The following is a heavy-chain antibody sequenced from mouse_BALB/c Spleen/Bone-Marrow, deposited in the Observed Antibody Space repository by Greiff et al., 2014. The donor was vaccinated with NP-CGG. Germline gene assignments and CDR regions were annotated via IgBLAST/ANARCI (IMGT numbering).Heavy chain of an antibody. D-gene: IGHD1-1*01. CDR2: INPANGNT. V-gene: IGHV14-3*02. CDR3: AAYCSGSSSFAY. J-gene: IGHJ3*01. Sequence: VQLQQSGAELVKPGASVKLSCTASGFTINDSYMHWVKQRPEQGLEWIGRINPANGNTNYDPKFKGKATITADTSSNTAYLQLSSLTSEDTAVYYCAAYCSGSSSFAYWGQGTLVTVSA. CDR1: GFTINDSY.